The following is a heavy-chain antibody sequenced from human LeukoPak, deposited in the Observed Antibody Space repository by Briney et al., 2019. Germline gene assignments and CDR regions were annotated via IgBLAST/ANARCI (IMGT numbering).Heavy chain of an antibody. CDR2: IHYSGSS. J-gene: IGHJ4*02. CDR3: ARGERLGPDF. Sequence: SETLSLTCAVSGGSISSSNWWRWVRQPPGKGLEWIGYIHYSGSSNYNPSLQSRVTISVDTSRGHFSLKLSSATAADTAVYYCARGERLGPDFWGQGTLVTVSS. V-gene: IGHV4-4*02. CDR1: GGSISSSNW. D-gene: IGHD1-1*01.